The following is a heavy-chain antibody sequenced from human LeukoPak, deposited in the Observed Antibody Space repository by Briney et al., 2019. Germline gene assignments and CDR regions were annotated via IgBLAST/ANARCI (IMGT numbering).Heavy chain of an antibody. CDR1: GFTLSSYN. J-gene: IGHJ3*02. CDR2: ISWRSSDI. V-gene: IGHV3-21*01. Sequence: GGSLRLSCVASGFTLSSYNKKWVRQAPGKRLEWVSSISWRSSDIEYADSVKGRFTISRDIDKKSLYLQMNSLRAEDTAVYYCARVSSLDAFDIWGQGTMVTVSS. CDR3: ARVSSLDAFDI.